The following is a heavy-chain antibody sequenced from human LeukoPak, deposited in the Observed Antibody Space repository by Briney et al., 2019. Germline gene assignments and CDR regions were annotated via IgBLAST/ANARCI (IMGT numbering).Heavy chain of an antibody. CDR3: ARFDFDRSGYFADYFGF. J-gene: IGHJ4*02. D-gene: IGHD3-22*01. CDR2: IKKDGNEK. CDR1: GFTFGHFW. Sequence: GGSLRLSCSASGFTFGHFWMSWVRQAPGKGLEWVATIKKDGNEKYYVDSVKGRFTISRDNANNSLYLQMNSLRAEDTAVYYCARFDFDRSGYFADYFGFWGQGTLVSVSS. V-gene: IGHV3-7*01.